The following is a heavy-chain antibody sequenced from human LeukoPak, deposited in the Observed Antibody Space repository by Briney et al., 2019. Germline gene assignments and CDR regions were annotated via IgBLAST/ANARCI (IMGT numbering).Heavy chain of an antibody. CDR2: ISGSGGST. V-gene: IGHV3-23*01. CDR1: GFTFGSYA. D-gene: IGHD3-22*01. Sequence: GGSLRLSCAASGFTFGSYAMSWVRQAPGKGLEWVSAISGSGGSTYYADSVKGRFTISRDNSKNTLYLQMNSLRAEDTAVYYCANPLSGYYFGYWGQGTLVTVSS. CDR3: ANPLSGYYFGY. J-gene: IGHJ4*02.